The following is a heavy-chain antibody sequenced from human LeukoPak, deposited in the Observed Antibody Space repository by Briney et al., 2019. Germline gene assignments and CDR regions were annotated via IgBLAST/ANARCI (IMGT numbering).Heavy chain of an antibody. J-gene: IGHJ3*02. V-gene: IGHV3-21*01. CDR2: ISSSSSYI. CDR1: GFTFSSYS. Sequence: GGSLRLSCAASGFTFSSYSMNWVRQAPGKGLEWVSSISSSSSYIYYADSVEARFTISRDNAKNSLYLQMNSLRAEDTAVYYCARDGDYYDSSGYYPDAFDIWGQGTMVTVSS. D-gene: IGHD3-22*01. CDR3: ARDGDYYDSSGYYPDAFDI.